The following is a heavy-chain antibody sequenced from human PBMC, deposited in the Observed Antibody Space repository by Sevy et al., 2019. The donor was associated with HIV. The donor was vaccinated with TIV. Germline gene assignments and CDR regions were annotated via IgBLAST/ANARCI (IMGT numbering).Heavy chain of an antibody. J-gene: IGHJ4*02. D-gene: IGHD2-2*01. Sequence: GGSLRLSCAASGLMFSTNEMNWVRQAPGKGLEWVSFISYSGDTLHYADSVQGRFTISRDNARNSLYLQMDSLRVEDTGVYYCTTLDSFTMRALAYWGQGTLVTVSS. CDR2: ISYSGDTL. V-gene: IGHV3-48*03. CDR1: GLMFSTNE. CDR3: TTLDSFTMRALAY.